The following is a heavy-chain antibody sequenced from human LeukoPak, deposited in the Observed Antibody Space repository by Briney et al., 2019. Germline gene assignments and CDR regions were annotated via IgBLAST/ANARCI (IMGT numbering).Heavy chain of an antibody. V-gene: IGHV1-69*13. CDR2: IIPIFGTA. CDR1: GYTFTSYY. D-gene: IGHD3-10*01. CDR3: ARAYYYGSGSHPYYYYGMDV. Sequence: SVKVSCKASGYTFTSYYMHWVRQAPGQGLEWMGGIIPIFGTANYAQKFQGRVTITADESTSTAYMELSSLRSEDTAVYYCARAYYYGSGSHPYYYYGMDVWGQGTTVTVSS. J-gene: IGHJ6*02.